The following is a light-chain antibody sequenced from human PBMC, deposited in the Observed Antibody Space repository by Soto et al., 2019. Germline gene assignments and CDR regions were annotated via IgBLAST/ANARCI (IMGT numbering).Light chain of an antibody. CDR2: AAS. V-gene: IGKV1-9*01. Sequence: DIQLTQSPSFLSASVGDRVTITCRASQGISSYLAWYQQKPGKAPKLLIYAASTLQSGVPSRFSGSGSGTEFTLSIISLQPEDVATYYCQQLNSYPLTFGGGTKVEIK. J-gene: IGKJ4*01. CDR3: QQLNSYPLT. CDR1: QGISSY.